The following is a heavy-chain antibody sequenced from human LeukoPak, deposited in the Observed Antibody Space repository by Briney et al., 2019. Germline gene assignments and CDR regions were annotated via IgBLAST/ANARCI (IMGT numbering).Heavy chain of an antibody. V-gene: IGHV1-2*02. CDR1: GYTFTGYY. D-gene: IGHD2-2*01. CDR2: INPNSGGT. Sequence: GASVKVSCKASGYTFTGYYMHWVRQAPGQGLEWMGWINPNSGGTNYAQKFQGRVTMTRDTSINTAYMELSRLRSDDTAVYYCARGPIIDIVIVPAADDYYYMDVWGKGTTVTVSS. CDR3: ARGPIIDIVIVPAADDYYYMDV. J-gene: IGHJ6*03.